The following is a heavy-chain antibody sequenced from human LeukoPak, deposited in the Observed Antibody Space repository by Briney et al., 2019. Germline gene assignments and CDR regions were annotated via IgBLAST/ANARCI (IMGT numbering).Heavy chain of an antibody. J-gene: IGHJ4*02. D-gene: IGHD6-19*01. Sequence: KPSETLSLTCTVSGGSISSYYWSWIRQPPGKGLGWIGYIYYSGSTNYNPSLKSRVTISVDTSKNQFSLKLSSVTAADTAVYYCGAESERWLVRSWGQGTLVTVSS. V-gene: IGHV4-59*01. CDR1: GGSISSYY. CDR2: IYYSGST. CDR3: GAESERWLVRS.